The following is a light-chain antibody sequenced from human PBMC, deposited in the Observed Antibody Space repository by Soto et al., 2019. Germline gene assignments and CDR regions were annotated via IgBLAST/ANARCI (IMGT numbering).Light chain of an antibody. CDR1: SSDIGGSKY. Sequence: QPASVSGSPGQSITISCTGTSSDIGGSKYVSWYQQHPGKAPKLMIYEVTYRPSGVSDRFSGSKSGNTASLTVSGLQAEDEADYYCSSYTSSGTLYVFGTGTKLTVL. CDR2: EVT. CDR3: SSYTSSGTLYV. V-gene: IGLV2-14*01. J-gene: IGLJ1*01.